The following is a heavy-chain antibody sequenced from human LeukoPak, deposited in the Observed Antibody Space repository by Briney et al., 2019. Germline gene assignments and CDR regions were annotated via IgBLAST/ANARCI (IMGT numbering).Heavy chain of an antibody. V-gene: IGHV3-23*01. Sequence: GGSLRLSCAASGFTFSTYAMSWVRQIPGKGLEWVSAISGSDDGTYYADSVKGRFTISRDNSKNTLYLQMNSLRAEDTAVYYCARSRNFDHWGQGILVTVSS. D-gene: IGHD1-14*01. J-gene: IGHJ4*02. CDR1: GFTFSTYA. CDR2: ISGSDDGT. CDR3: ARSRNFDH.